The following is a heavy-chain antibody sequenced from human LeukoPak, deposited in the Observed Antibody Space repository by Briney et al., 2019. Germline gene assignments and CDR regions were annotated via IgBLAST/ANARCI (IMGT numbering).Heavy chain of an antibody. V-gene: IGHV3-74*01. Sequence: PGGSLRLSCAASGFTFSSYGMNWVRQAPGKGLVWVSRIDRDGSNANYADSVKGRFTISRDNAKNTLYLQMNSLRAEDTAVYYCARDKGYGMDVWGQGTTVTVSS. CDR2: IDRDGSNA. CDR1: GFTFSSYG. J-gene: IGHJ6*02. CDR3: ARDKGYGMDV.